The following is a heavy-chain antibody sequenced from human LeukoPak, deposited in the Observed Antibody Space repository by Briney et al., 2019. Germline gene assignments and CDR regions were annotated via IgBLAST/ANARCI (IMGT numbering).Heavy chain of an antibody. D-gene: IGHD3-22*01. CDR2: ISYDGSNK. CDR1: GFTLSSYG. CDR3: AKVDYYYFAFDI. V-gene: IGHV3-30*18. J-gene: IGHJ3*02. Sequence: GGSLRLSCAASGFTLSSYGMHWVRQAPGKGLEWVAVISYDGSNKYYADSVKGRFTISRDNSKNTLYLQMNSLRAEDTAVYYCAKVDYYYFAFDIWGQGTMVTVSS.